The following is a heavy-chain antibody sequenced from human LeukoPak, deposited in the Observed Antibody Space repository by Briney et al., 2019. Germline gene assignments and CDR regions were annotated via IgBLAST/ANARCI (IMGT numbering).Heavy chain of an antibody. J-gene: IGHJ6*02. CDR1: GFTFDDYA. D-gene: IGHD6-13*01. V-gene: IGHV3-9*01. CDR2: ISWNSGSI. Sequence: GGSLRLSCAASGFTFDDYAMHWVRQAPGKGLEWVSGISWNSGSIGYADSVKGRFTISRDNAKNSLYLQMNSLRAEDTALYYCARRAATGYSYYYYGMDVWGQGTTVTVSS. CDR3: ARRAATGYSYYYYGMDV.